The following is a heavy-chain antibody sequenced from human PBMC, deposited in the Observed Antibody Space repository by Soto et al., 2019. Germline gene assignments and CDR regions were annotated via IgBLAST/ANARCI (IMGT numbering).Heavy chain of an antibody. CDR3: ARAVAVPADFDY. J-gene: IGHJ4*02. D-gene: IGHD6-19*01. CDR2: INAGNGNT. V-gene: IGHV1-3*05. Sequence: QVQLVQSGAEEKKPGASVKVSCKASGYTFTGYAMHRVRRAPGQRREWMGWINAGNGNTKYSQKFQGRVTITRDKSASTAYMELSSLRTEDTAVYYCARAVAVPADFDYWGQGTLVTVSS. CDR1: GYTFTGYA.